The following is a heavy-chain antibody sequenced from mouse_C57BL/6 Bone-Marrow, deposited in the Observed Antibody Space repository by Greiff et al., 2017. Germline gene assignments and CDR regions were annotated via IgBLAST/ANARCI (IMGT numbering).Heavy chain of an antibody. Sequence: QVQLQESGPGLVQPSQSLSITCTVSGFSLTSYGVHWVRQSPGKGLEWLGVIWRGGSTDYNAAFMSRLSITKDNSKSQVFIKMNSLQADDTAIYYCAKGYYGYYAMDYWGQGTSVTVSS. CDR2: IWRGGST. CDR1: GFSLTSYG. V-gene: IGHV2-5*01. D-gene: IGHD1-1*01. J-gene: IGHJ4*01. CDR3: AKGYYGYYAMDY.